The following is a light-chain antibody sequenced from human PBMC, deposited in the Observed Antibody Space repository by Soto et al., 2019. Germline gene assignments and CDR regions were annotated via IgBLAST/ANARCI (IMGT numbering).Light chain of an antibody. V-gene: IGKV3-20*01. CDR3: QQYGTSPWT. J-gene: IGKJ1*01. CDR1: QTIANNY. CDR2: DAS. Sequence: EIVMTQSPGTLSLSPGARATLSCRASQTIANNYLTWYQQKPGQAPRVLIYDASTRATGIPDRFSGSGSGTDFTLTISRLEPEDFAVYYCQQYGTSPWTFGQGTTVDIK.